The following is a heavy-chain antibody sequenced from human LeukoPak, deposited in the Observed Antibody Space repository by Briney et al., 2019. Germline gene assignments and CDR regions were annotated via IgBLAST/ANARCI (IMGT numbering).Heavy chain of an antibody. D-gene: IGHD2-2*01. J-gene: IGHJ4*02. CDR1: GFTFNNDA. CDR2: ISGSGIST. V-gene: IGHV3-23*01. Sequence: GGSLRLSCAASGFTFNNDAMSWVRQAPGKGLEWVSAISGSGISTYYADSVKGRFTISRDKSKNTLYLQMNSLRAGDTALYYCAKDLIQPGHYLDYWGQGALVTVSS. CDR3: AKDLIQPGHYLDY.